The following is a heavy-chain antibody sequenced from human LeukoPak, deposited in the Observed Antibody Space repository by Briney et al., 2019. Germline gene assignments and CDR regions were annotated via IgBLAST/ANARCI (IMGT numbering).Heavy chain of an antibody. Sequence: WMGFIYYSGSSYYNPSLKSRVTMSVDTSKNQFSLKLTSVTAADTAFYYCAGADRHDYGEDYWGQGTLVTVSS. CDR2: IYYSGSS. D-gene: IGHD4-17*01. V-gene: IGHV4-28*01. CDR3: AGADRHDYGEDY. J-gene: IGHJ4*02.